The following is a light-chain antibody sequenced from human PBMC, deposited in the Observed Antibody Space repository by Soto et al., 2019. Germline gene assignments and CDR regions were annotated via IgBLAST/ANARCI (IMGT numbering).Light chain of an antibody. V-gene: IGLV1-44*01. Sequence: QSVLTQPPSASRTPGQRVTISCSGSSSNIGSNTVTWYQQLPGTAPKLLIYSTNQRPSGVPDRFSGSKSGTSASLAISGLQSEDEADYYCASWDDSLNCVVFGGGTKVTVL. CDR3: ASWDDSLNCVV. CDR2: STN. CDR1: SSNIGSNT. J-gene: IGLJ2*01.